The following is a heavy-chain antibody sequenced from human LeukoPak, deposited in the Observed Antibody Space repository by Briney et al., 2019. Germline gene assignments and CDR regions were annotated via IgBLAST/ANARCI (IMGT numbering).Heavy chain of an antibody. J-gene: IGHJ4*02. CDR1: GFTFGDYG. CDR2: IRSNTYGGST. Sequence: GGSLRLSCEGSGFTFGDYGVGWFRQAPGKGLQWVTSIRSNTYGGSTEYVPSVKGRFTISRDNSRNTLYLQMGSLRAEDMAVYYCARDAGYVRFDFWGQGTLATVSS. V-gene: IGHV3-49*03. D-gene: IGHD5-18*01. CDR3: ARDAGYVRFDF.